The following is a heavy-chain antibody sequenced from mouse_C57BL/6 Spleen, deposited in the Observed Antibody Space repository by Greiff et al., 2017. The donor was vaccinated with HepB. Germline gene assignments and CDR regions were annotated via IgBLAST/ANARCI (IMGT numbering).Heavy chain of an antibody. V-gene: IGHV5-9-1*02. CDR3: TRGSVYFDD. J-gene: IGHJ2*01. CDR1: GFTFSSHA. Sequence: EVKLVESGEGLVKPGGSLKLSCAASGFTFSSHAMSWVRQTPEKRLEWVAYISSGGDYIYYADTVKSRFTISRDNARNTLYLQMSSLKSEDTAMYYCTRGSVYFDDWGQGTTLTVSS. CDR2: ISSGGDYI.